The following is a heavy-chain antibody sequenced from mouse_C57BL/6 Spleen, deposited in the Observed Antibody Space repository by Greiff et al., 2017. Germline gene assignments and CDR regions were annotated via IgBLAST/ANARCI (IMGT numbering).Heavy chain of an antibody. J-gene: IGHJ1*03. V-gene: IGHV5-17*01. CDR3: ARRVGRGGWYFDV. CDR1: GFTFSDYG. Sequence: DVMLVESGGGLVKPGGSLKLSCAASGFTFSDYGMHWVRQAPEKGLEWVAYISSGSSTIYYADTVKGRFTISRDDAKNTLFLHMTSLRSEDTAMYYCARRVGRGGWYFDVWGTGTTVTVSS. CDR2: ISSGSSTI. D-gene: IGHD4-1*01.